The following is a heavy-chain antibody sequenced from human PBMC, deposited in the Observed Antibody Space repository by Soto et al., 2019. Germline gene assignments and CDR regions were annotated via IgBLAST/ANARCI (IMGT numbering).Heavy chain of an antibody. D-gene: IGHD3-22*01. V-gene: IGHV3-13*01. CDR3: ARGYYYDSSGYYFDY. CDR1: GFTFSSYD. J-gene: IGHJ4*02. CDR2: IGTAGDT. Sequence: GGSLRLSCAASGFTFSSYDMHWVRQATGKGLEWVSAIGTAGDTYYPGSVKGRFTISRENAKNSLYLQMNSLRAGDTAVYYCARGYYYDSSGYYFDYWGQGTLVTVS.